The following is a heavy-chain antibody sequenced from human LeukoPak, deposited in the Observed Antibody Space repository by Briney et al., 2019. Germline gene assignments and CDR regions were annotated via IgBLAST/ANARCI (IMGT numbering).Heavy chain of an antibody. Sequence: ASVKVSCKASGYTFSGSYIHWVRQAPGQGFEWMGRINPNSGDTNYAQKFQGRVTMTRDTSISTAYMELSRLRSDDTAVYYCARGLKRGSGWPTDYWGQGTLVTVSS. CDR1: GYTFSGSY. V-gene: IGHV1-2*06. J-gene: IGHJ4*02. D-gene: IGHD6-19*01. CDR2: INPNSGDT. CDR3: ARGLKRGSGWPTDY.